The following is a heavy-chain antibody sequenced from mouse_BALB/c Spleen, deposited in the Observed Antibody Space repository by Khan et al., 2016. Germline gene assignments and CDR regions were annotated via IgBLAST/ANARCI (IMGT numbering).Heavy chain of an antibody. J-gene: IGHJ4*01. Sequence: EVQLQESGGGLVQPKGSLKLSCAASGFTFKTYAMNWVRQAPGKGLEWIARIRSKSNNFATYYADSVKDRFTISRDDSQNMLSLQMNTLQTEDTAMYYCVRGAYYPYALDYWGQGTSVTVSS. CDR1: GFTFKTYA. CDR2: IRSKSNNFAT. V-gene: IGHV10-1*02. CDR3: VRGAYYPYALDY. D-gene: IGHD1-1*01.